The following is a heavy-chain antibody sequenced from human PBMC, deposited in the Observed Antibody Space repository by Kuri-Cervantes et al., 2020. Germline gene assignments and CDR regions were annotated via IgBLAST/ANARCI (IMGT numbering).Heavy chain of an antibody. D-gene: IGHD1-26*01. CDR1: GFTFISYV. CDR3: ARDILVGRLDYFDR. CDR2: TSKGGNVK. Sequence: GGSLTLSCEGYGFTFISYVMHWVRQAPGKGLEWVAATSKGGNVKIYTDSVRGRFTISRDNSKNTLYLQMDNLRSEDTAVYYCARDILVGRLDYFDRWGQGTLVTVSS. V-gene: IGHV3-30*03. J-gene: IGHJ4*02.